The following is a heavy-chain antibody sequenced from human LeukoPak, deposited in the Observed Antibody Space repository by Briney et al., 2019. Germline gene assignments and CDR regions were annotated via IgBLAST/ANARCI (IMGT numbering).Heavy chain of an antibody. J-gene: IGHJ3*02. Sequence: PSETLSLTCAVYGGSFSGYYWSWIRQPPGKGLEWIGYIYYSGNTNYNPSPKSRVTISVDTSKDQFSLKLSSVTAADTAVYYCARDRGVAGGNAFDIWGQGTMVTVSS. V-gene: IGHV4-59*01. CDR1: GGSFSGYY. CDR3: ARDRGVAGGNAFDI. D-gene: IGHD6-19*01. CDR2: IYYSGNT.